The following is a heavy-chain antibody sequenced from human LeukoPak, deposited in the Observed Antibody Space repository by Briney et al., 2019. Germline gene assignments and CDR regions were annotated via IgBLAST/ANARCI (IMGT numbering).Heavy chain of an antibody. J-gene: IGHJ6*03. CDR2: ISGSGGST. V-gene: IGHV3-23*01. Sequence: GGTLRLSCAASGFTFSSYGMSWVRQAPGKGLEWVSAISGSGGSTYYADSVKGRFTISRDNSKNTLYLQLNSLRADDTAVYYCARSRDGYNYFYYYYMDVWGKGTTVTVSS. CDR3: ARSRDGYNYFYYYYMDV. D-gene: IGHD5-24*01. CDR1: GFTFSSYG.